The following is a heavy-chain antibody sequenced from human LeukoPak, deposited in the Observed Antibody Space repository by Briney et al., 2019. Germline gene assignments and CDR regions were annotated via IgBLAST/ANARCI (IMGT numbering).Heavy chain of an antibody. CDR2: ISYDGSNK. V-gene: IGHV3-30*18. CDR3: AKDLGYCSGGSCLPTY. CDR1: GFTFSSYG. D-gene: IGHD2-15*01. J-gene: IGHJ4*02. Sequence: PGRSLRLSCAASGFTFSSYGMHWVRQAPGKGLEWVAVISYDGSNKYYADSVKGRFTISRDNSKNTLYLQMNSLRAEDTAVYYCAKDLGYCSGGSCLPTYWGQGTLVTVSS.